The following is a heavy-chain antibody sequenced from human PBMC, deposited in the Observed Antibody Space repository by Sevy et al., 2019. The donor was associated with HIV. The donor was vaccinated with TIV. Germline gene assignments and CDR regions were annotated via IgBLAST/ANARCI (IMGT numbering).Heavy chain of an antibody. CDR3: ARGKYYYDSSGYRFDP. CDR1: GGSFSGYY. CDR2: INHSGST. J-gene: IGHJ5*02. Sequence: SDTLSLTCAVYGGSFSGYYWSWIRQPPGKGLEWNGEINHSGSTNYNPSLKSGVTISVDTSKNQFSLKLSSVTAADTAVYYCARGKYYYDSSGYRFDPWGQGTLVTVSS. D-gene: IGHD3-22*01. V-gene: IGHV4-34*01.